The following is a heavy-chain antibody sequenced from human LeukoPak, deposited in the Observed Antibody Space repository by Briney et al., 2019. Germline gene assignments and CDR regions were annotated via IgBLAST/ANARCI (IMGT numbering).Heavy chain of an antibody. J-gene: IGHJ5*02. Sequence: MPSETLSLTCTVSGGSISSSSYYWGWIRQPPGKGLEWIGSIYYSGSTYYNPSLKSRVTISVDTSKNQFSLKLSSVTAADTAVYYCARDSPPPGACGGSCYFSSWTHDPWGQGTLVTVSS. CDR1: GGSISSSSYY. CDR3: ARDSPPPGACGGSCYFSSWTHDP. D-gene: IGHD2-15*01. V-gene: IGHV4-39*07. CDR2: IYYSGST.